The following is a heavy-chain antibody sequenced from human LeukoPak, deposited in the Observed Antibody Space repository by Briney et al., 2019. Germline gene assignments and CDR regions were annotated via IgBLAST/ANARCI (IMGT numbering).Heavy chain of an antibody. D-gene: IGHD3-10*01. V-gene: IGHV1-3*01. CDR2: INAGNGNT. Sequence: ASVKVSCKASGYTFTGYYMHWVRQAPGQRLEWMGWINAGNGNTKYSQKFQGRVTITRDTSASTAYMELSSLRSEDTAVYYCARGDPELLWFGETGFDYWGQGTLVTVSS. CDR3: ARGDPELLWFGETGFDY. J-gene: IGHJ4*02. CDR1: GYTFTGYY.